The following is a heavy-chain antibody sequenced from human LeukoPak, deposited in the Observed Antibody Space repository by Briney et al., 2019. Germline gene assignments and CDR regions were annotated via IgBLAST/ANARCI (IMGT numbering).Heavy chain of an antibody. CDR3: ARAYCSGATCYDSRGWFDP. Sequence: PSETPSLTCSVSGYSISSGFYWGWIRQPPGKGLEWIGNIYYSGTTYYNPSLKSRVTISVDTSKNQFSLNLSSVTAADTAVYYCARAYCSGATCYDSRGWFDPWGQGTLVTVSS. CDR1: GYSISSGFY. D-gene: IGHD2-15*01. J-gene: IGHJ5*02. V-gene: IGHV4-38-2*02. CDR2: IYYSGTT.